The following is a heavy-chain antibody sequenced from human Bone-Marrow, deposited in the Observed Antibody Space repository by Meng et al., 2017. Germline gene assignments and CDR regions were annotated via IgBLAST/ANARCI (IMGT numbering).Heavy chain of an antibody. J-gene: IGHJ4*02. CDR2: IWYDGSNK. D-gene: IGHD3-10*01. CDR3: ARGDYYGSGATDY. CDR1: GFTFSSYG. Sequence: SLKISCAASGFTFSSYGMHWGRQAPGKGLEWVAVIWYDGSNKYYADSVKGRFTISRDNSKNTLYLQMNSLRAEDTAVYYCARGDYYGSGATDYWGQGTLVTVSS. V-gene: IGHV3-33*01.